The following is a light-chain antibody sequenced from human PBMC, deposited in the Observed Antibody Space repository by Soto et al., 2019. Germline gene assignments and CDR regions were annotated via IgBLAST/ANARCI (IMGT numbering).Light chain of an antibody. CDR3: QQYGSSPLT. CDR1: QSVSSNY. Sequence: EIVLTQSPGTLSLSPGERATLSCRASQSVSSNYLAWYQQKPGQAPRLLIHGASSRATGIPDRFSGSGSGTDFPLTLSRLEPEDFAVYYCQQYGSSPLTFGGGTKVEIK. J-gene: IGKJ4*01. V-gene: IGKV3-20*01. CDR2: GAS.